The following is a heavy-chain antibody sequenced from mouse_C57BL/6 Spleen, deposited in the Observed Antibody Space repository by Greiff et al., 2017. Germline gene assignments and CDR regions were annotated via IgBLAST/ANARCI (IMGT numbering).Heavy chain of an antibody. J-gene: IGHJ3*01. D-gene: IGHD1-1*01. V-gene: IGHV14-2*01. Sequence: VQLQQSGAELVKPGASVTLSCTASGFNITDYYMHWVKQRPEQGLEWIGRIDPEDGETKSAPKFQGKATITADTSSNTAYLQLSSLTSEDTAVYYCASYCGRSCAYWGQGTLVTVSA. CDR2: IDPEDGET. CDR3: ASYCGRSCAY. CDR1: GFNITDYY.